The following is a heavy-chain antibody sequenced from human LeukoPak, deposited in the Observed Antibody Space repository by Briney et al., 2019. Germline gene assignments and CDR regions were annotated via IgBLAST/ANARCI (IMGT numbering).Heavy chain of an antibody. V-gene: IGHV1-18*04. D-gene: IGHD2/OR15-2a*01. CDR2: ITTYNGNT. CDR1: GYTFTGYY. J-gene: IGHJ4*02. CDR3: ARGVIQMDY. Sequence: GASVKVSCKASGYTFTGYYMHWVRQAPGQGLEWMGWITTYNGNTNYAQKVQGRVTMTKDTSTSTAYMELRSLTSDDTAVYYCARGVIQMDYWGQGTLVTVSS.